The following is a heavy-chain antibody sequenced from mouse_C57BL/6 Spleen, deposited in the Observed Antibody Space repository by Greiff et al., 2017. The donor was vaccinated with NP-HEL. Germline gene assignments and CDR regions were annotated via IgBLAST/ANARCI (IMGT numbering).Heavy chain of an antibody. D-gene: IGHD2-2*01. CDR2: INYDGSST. V-gene: IGHV5-16*01. Sequence: EVKVVESEGGLVQPGSSMKLSCTASGFTFSDYYMAWVRQVPEKGLEWVANINYDGSSTYYLDSLKSRFIISRDNAKNILYLQMSSLKSEDTATYYCARGGYHWYFDVWGTGTTVTVSS. CDR1: GFTFSDYY. CDR3: ARGGYHWYFDV. J-gene: IGHJ1*03.